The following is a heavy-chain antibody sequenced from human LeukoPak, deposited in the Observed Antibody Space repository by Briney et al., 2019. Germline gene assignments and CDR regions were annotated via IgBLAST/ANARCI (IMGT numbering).Heavy chain of an antibody. CDR2: IYHNGTT. D-gene: IGHD3-9*01. J-gene: IGHJ4*02. CDR3: ARIIELTGHFEY. V-gene: IGHV4-38-2*02. CDR1: GYSITSGYY. Sequence: PSETLSLTCTVSGYSITSGYYWGWIRQPPGKGLEWIGSIYHNGTTHYNPSLKSRLTISVDTSKNQFSLRLSSVTAADTAVYYCARIIELTGHFEYWGQGTLVTVSS.